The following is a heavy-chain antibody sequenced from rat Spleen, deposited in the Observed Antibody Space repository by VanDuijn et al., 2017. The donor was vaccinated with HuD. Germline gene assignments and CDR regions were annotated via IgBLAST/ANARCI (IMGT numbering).Heavy chain of an antibody. D-gene: IGHD1-11*01. CDR1: GFSLTSYN. Sequence: VQLKESGPGLVQPSQTLSLTCTVAGFSLTSYNVHWVRQPPGKGLEWMGVIWNTGGTRYNSALKSRLSISKDTSKSQVFLKMNSLQTEDTAMYFCARLTLGSWGQGVMVTVSS. J-gene: IGHJ2*01. CDR2: IWNTGGT. CDR3: ARLTLGS. V-gene: IGHV2-41*01.